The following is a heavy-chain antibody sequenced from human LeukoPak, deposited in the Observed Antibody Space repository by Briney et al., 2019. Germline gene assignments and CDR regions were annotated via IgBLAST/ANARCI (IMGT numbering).Heavy chain of an antibody. Sequence: KSSETLSLTCTVSGGSVSSYYWSWIRQPPGKGLEWIGYIYYSGSTNYNPSLKSRVTMSVDTSKRQFSLKLNSVTAADTAVYYCVRDLDWFDPWGQGTLVTVSS. J-gene: IGHJ5*02. D-gene: IGHD3-16*01. V-gene: IGHV4-59*02. CDR2: IYYSGST. CDR1: GGSVSSYY. CDR3: VRDLDWFDP.